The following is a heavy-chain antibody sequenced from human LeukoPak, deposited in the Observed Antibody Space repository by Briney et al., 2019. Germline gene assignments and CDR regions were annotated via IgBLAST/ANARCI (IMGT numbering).Heavy chain of an antibody. Sequence: GGSLRLSCAASGFTVSSNYMSWVRQAPGKGLEWVSVIYSGGSIYYADSVKGRFTISRDNSKNTLYLQMNSLRAEDTAVYYCARDHRSTVVQKGGYFQHWGQGTLVTVSS. D-gene: IGHD4-23*01. CDR3: ARDHRSTVVQKGGYFQH. J-gene: IGHJ1*01. CDR1: GFTVSSNY. CDR2: IYSGGSI. V-gene: IGHV3-66*01.